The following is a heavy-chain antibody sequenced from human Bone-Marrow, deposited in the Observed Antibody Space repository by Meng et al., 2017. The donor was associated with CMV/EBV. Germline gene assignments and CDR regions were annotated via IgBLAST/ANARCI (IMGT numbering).Heavy chain of an antibody. Sequence: SCAISGDSVSSNSAAWNWIRQSPSRGLEWLGRTYYRSKWYNDYVVSVKSRITINPDTSKNQFSLQLNSVTPEDTAVYYCARDTDIAVAGTFYYYYYGMDVWGQGTTVTVSS. D-gene: IGHD6-19*01. V-gene: IGHV6-1*01. CDR1: GDSVSSNSAA. CDR3: ARDTDIAVAGTFYYYYYGMDV. J-gene: IGHJ6*02. CDR2: TYYRSKWYN.